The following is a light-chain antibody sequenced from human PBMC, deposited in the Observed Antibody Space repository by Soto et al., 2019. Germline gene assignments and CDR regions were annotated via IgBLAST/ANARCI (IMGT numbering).Light chain of an antibody. J-gene: IGKJ2*01. V-gene: IGKV3-15*01. Sequence: EIVMTQSPATLSVSPGERAIVSCRASQSISDNLAWYQQTPGRAPRLLIYGASIRATGVPARFNGSGSGTEFTLTISSLQSEDFAVYYCQQYDYWPPYTFGQGTKVEIK. CDR1: QSISDN. CDR3: QQYDYWPPYT. CDR2: GAS.